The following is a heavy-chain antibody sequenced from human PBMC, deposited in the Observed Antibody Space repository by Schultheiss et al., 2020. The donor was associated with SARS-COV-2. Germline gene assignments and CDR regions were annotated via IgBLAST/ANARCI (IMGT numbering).Heavy chain of an antibody. CDR1: GFTFSTYS. D-gene: IGHD6-19*01. Sequence: GESLKISCAASGFTFSTYSMTWVRQTPGEGLEWVSSISSGSSYIDYADSVEGRFAISRDNAKNSLYLQMNSLRAEDTAVYYCAKSRIAVAVYVWGQGTTVTVSS. CDR2: ISSGSSYI. J-gene: IGHJ6*02. CDR3: AKSRIAVAVYV. V-gene: IGHV3-21*04.